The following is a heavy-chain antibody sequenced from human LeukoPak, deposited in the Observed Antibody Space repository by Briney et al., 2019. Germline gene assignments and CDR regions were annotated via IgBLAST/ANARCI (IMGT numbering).Heavy chain of an antibody. Sequence: SQTLSLTCAISGDSASNNRASWGWIRQSPSRGLEWLGRTYYRSQWFDDYAPSLRSRITINPDTSKNQFSLQLTSVTPEDTAVYYCVRIRGLGLFDYWGQGTLVTVSS. V-gene: IGHV6-1*01. CDR2: TYYRSQWFD. CDR1: GDSASNNRAS. CDR3: VRIRGLGLFDY. J-gene: IGHJ4*02. D-gene: IGHD1-26*01.